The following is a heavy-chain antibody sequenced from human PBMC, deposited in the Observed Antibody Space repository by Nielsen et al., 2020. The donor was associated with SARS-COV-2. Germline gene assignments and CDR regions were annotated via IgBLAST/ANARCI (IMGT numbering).Heavy chain of an antibody. J-gene: IGHJ4*02. D-gene: IGHD6-13*01. V-gene: IGHV4-31*09. CDR3: RFLPIAAAGLFDY. CDR1: GGSISSGGYY. CDR2: IYYSGST. Sequence: SETLSLTCTVSGGSISSGGYYWSWIRQHPGKGLEWIGYIYYSGSTYYNPSLKSRVTISVDTSKNQFSLKLSSVTAADTAVYYCRFLPIAAAGLFDYWGQGTLVTVSS.